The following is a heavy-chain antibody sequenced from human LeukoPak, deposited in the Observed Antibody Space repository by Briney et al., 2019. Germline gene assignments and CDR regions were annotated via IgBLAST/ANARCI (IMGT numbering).Heavy chain of an antibody. V-gene: IGHV4-4*09. Sequence: SETLSLTCTVSGDSISSYYWSWIRQPPGKGLEWIGNIYISGGTNKNPSLKSRVTISLDTSKNQFSLKLTSVTAADTGVYYCVRQLYGSGTRRFNWFDPWGQGTLVTVSS. J-gene: IGHJ5*02. CDR1: GDSISSYY. D-gene: IGHD3-10*01. CDR3: VRQLYGSGTRRFNWFDP. CDR2: IYISGGT.